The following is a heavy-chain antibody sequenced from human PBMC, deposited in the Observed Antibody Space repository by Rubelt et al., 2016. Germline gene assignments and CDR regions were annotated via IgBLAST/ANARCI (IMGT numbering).Heavy chain of an antibody. CDR1: TFSSYG. Sequence: TFSSYGMHWVRQAPGKGLEWVAVIWYDGSNKYYADSVKGRFTISRDNSKNTLYLQMNSLRAEDTAVYYCARDGGEDCDILTGVDVWGQGTTVTVSS. J-gene: IGHJ6*02. D-gene: IGHD3-9*01. V-gene: IGHV3-33*01. CDR3: ARDGGEDCDILTGVDV. CDR2: IWYDGSNK.